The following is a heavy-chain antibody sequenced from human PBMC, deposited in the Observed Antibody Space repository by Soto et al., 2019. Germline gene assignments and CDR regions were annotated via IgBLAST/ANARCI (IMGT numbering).Heavy chain of an antibody. V-gene: IGHV3-48*03. CDR1: GFNFSGYE. J-gene: IGHJ4*02. D-gene: IGHD3-3*01. CDR2: ISSSGSHT. Sequence: EVQLVESGGGLVQPGGSLRLSCVASGFNFSGYEMNWVRQAPGKGLEWVSYISSSGSHTNYGDSVKGRFTIYRDNAQNSLYLQMNSLRAEDTAFYYCVRDRDDSWYDFDYWGQGRLVTVSS. CDR3: VRDRDDSWYDFDY.